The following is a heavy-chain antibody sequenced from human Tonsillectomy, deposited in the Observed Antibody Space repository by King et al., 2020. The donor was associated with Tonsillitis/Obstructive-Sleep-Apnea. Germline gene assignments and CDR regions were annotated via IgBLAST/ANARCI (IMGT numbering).Heavy chain of an antibody. CDR3: ARGAELKQWLAPWFDP. Sequence: VQLVESGGGVVQPGRSMRLSCAASGFIFSNYTMHWVRQAPGKGLDWVAVISYDGSNKYYADSVKGRFTISRDNSKNTLYLQMHFLRTEDSAVFYCARGAELKQWLAPWFDPWAQGTLVTVSS. CDR1: GFIFSNYT. D-gene: IGHD6-19*01. V-gene: IGHV3-30*04. CDR2: ISYDGSNK. J-gene: IGHJ5*02.